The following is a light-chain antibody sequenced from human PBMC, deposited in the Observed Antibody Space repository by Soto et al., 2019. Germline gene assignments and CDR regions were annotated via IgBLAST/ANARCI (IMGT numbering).Light chain of an antibody. CDR2: GNF. CDR1: SSNIGAGYD. J-gene: IGLJ1*01. CDR3: QSYDSSLSAFYV. V-gene: IGLV1-40*01. Sequence: QSVLTQPPSVSGAPGQRVTISCTGSSSNIGAGYDVHWYQLPPGTAPKLLIYGNFNRPSGVPDRFSGSKSGTSASLAITGLQAEDEADYYCQSYDSSLSAFYVFGTGTKVTVL.